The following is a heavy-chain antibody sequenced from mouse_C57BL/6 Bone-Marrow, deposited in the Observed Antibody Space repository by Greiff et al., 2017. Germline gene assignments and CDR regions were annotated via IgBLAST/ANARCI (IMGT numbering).Heavy chain of an antibody. D-gene: IGHD2-13*01. V-gene: IGHV1-11*01. CDR3: AYSDQALYYAMDY. CDR1: GYTFTDYI. CDR2: IYPVSGDT. Sequence: VQLQQSGAELASPGASVTLSCKASGYTFTDYIMNWVKKRPGQGLEWIGRIYPVSGDTNYNQKFMGKATFSVDRSSSTVYMVLNSLTSEDPAVYYCAYSDQALYYAMDYWGQGTSVTVSS. J-gene: IGHJ4*01.